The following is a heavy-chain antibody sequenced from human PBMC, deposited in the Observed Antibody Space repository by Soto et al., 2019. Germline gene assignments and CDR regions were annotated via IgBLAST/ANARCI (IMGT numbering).Heavy chain of an antibody. CDR1: GFTFSSYA. J-gene: IGHJ3*01. CDR2: ISGSGGST. Sequence: GGSLRLSCAASGFTFSSYAMSWVRQAPGKGLEWVSAISGSGGSTYYADSVKGRFTISRDNSKNTLYLQMNSLRAEDTTVYYGAKDFMGVGATRTSVFDFCVQGIMVTV. D-gene: IGHD1-26*01. V-gene: IGHV3-23*01. CDR3: AKDFMGVGATRTSVFDF.